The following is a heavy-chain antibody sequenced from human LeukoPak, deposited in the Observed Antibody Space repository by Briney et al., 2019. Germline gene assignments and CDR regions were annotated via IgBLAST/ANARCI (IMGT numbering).Heavy chain of an antibody. Sequence: ASVKVSCKASGYTSTSYAMHWVRQAPGQRLEWMGWINAGNGNTKYSQKFQGRVTITRDTSASTAYMELSSLRSEDTAVYYCARLNVDYYGSGSYFFDYWGQGTLVTVSS. D-gene: IGHD3-10*01. V-gene: IGHV1-3*01. CDR3: ARLNVDYYGSGSYFFDY. CDR2: INAGNGNT. CDR1: GYTSTSYA. J-gene: IGHJ4*02.